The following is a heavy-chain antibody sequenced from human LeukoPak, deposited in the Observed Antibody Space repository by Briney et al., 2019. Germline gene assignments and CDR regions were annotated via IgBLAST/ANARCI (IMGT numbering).Heavy chain of an antibody. D-gene: IGHD3-22*01. CDR3: ARDLSRFLYYDSSSYGY. J-gene: IGHJ4*02. V-gene: IGHV1-3*01. Sequence: ASVTVSCKASGYTFTRYAMHWVRQAPGQRLEWMGWINAGNGNTKYSQKFQGRVTITRDTSASTAYMELSSLRSEDTAVYYCARDLSRFLYYDSSSYGYWGQGTLVTVSS. CDR2: INAGNGNT. CDR1: GYTFTRYA.